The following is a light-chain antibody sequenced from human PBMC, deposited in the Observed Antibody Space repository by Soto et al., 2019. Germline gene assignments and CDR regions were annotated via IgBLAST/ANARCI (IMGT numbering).Light chain of an antibody. J-gene: IGKJ4*01. CDR1: QSVSSSY. Sequence: EFVLTQAPSTLSLSPGERATLSCRASQSVSSSYLAWYQQKPGQAPRILIYGASTRATGIPDRFSGSGSGTDFTITISRLEPEDCAVYYCQQYGSSPPLTFGGGTKVEIK. V-gene: IGKV3-20*01. CDR2: GAS. CDR3: QQYGSSPPLT.